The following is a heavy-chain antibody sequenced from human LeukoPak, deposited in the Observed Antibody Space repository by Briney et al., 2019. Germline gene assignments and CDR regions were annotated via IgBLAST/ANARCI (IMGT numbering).Heavy chain of an antibody. J-gene: IGHJ4*02. D-gene: IGHD3-16*02. CDR1: GGSFSGSS. CDR2: INHSGST. CDR3: ARGGYYDYVWGSYRLTLFDY. Sequence: SETLSLTCAVYGGSFSGSSWTWFRHPPGKGLEWLGEINHSGSTNYNPSLKSRVTISVDTSKNQFSLKLSSVTAADTAVYYCARGGYYDYVWGSYRLTLFDYWGQGTLVTVSS. V-gene: IGHV4-34*01.